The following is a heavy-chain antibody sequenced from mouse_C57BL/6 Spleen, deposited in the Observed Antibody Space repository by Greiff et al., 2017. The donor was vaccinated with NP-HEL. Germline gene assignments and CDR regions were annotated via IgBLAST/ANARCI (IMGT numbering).Heavy chain of an antibody. J-gene: IGHJ4*01. V-gene: IGHV1-80*01. D-gene: IGHD4-1*01. CDR2: IYPGDGDT. CDR1: GYAFSSYW. CDR3: ARSGRGYAMDY. Sequence: QVQLQQSGAELVKPGASVKISCKASGYAFSSYWMNWVKQRPGKGLEWIGQIYPGDGDTNYNGKFKGKATLTADKSSSTAYMQLSSLTSEDSAVYFCARSGRGYAMDYWGQGTSVTVSS.